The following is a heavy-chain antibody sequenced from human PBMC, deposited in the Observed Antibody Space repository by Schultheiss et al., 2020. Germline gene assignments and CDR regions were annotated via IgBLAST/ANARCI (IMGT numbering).Heavy chain of an antibody. Sequence: GGSLRLSCAASGFTVSSNYMSWVRQAPGKGLEWVSAISGSGGRTYYADSVKGRFTISRDNSKNTLYLQMNSLRAEDTAVYYCARGPHDWLSSTRLDYWGQGTLVTVSS. D-gene: IGHD3-9*01. CDR2: ISGSGGRT. CDR1: GFTVSSNY. V-gene: IGHV3-23*01. CDR3: ARGPHDWLSSTRLDY. J-gene: IGHJ4*02.